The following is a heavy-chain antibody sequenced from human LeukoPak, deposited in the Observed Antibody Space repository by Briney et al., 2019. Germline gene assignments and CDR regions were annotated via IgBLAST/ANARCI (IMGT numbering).Heavy chain of an antibody. CDR3: AKANSGSYLDYFDS. J-gene: IGHJ4*02. V-gene: IGHV3-23*01. D-gene: IGHD1-26*01. CDR2: ISHTGGST. Sequence: GGSLRLSCAASGFTFSSCAMSWVRQAPGRGLEWVSTISHTGGSTHYADSVKGRFTISRDNSKNTVYLQVNTVRADDTAVYYSAKANSGSYLDYFDSWGQGTLVTVSS. CDR1: GFTFSSCA.